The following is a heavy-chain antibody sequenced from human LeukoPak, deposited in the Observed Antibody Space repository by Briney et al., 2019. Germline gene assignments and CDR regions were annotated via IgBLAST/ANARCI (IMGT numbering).Heavy chain of an antibody. CDR1: GYTFTGYY. J-gene: IGHJ4*02. D-gene: IGHD3-10*01. Sequence: ASVKVSCKASGYTFTGYYMHWVRQAPGQGLEWMGRINPNSGGTNYAQKFQGRVTMTRDTSISTAYMELSRLRSDDTAVYNCARDKRVYYGSGSQYWGQGTLVTVSS. CDR3: ARDKRVYYGSGSQY. V-gene: IGHV1-2*06. CDR2: INPNSGGT.